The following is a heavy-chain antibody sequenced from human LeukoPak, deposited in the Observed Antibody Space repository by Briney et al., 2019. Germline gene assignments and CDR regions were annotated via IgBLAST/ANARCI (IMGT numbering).Heavy chain of an antibody. CDR1: GGSISSSSYY. J-gene: IGHJ4*02. V-gene: IGHV4-39*01. Sequence: PSETLPLTCTVSGGSISSSSYYWGWIRQPPGKGLEWIGSIYYSGSTYYNPSLKSRVTISVDTSKNQFSLKLSSVTAADTAVYYCASRSYYDFWSGYTNTFDYWGQGTLVTVSS. D-gene: IGHD3-3*01. CDR3: ASRSYYDFWSGYTNTFDY. CDR2: IYYSGST.